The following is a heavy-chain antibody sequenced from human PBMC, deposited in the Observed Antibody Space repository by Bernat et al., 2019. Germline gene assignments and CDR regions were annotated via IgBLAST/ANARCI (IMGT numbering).Heavy chain of an antibody. CDR3: ERQDDFWGELVD. V-gene: IGHV3-66*04. CDR1: GFTVSSNY. D-gene: IGHD3-3*01. CDR2: VYSDGST. J-gene: IGHJ4*02. Sequence: EVQLVESGGGLVQPGGSLRLSCAASGFTVSSNYMSWVRQAPGKGLEWVSIVYSDGSTYYADYVKGRFTNSRDNYKNKVLLQMSSLRDDDMAVYYCERQDDFWGELVDWGQGTLVTVAS.